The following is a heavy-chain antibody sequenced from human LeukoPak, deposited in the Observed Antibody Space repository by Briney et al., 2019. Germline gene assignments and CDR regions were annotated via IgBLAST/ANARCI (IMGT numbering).Heavy chain of an antibody. Sequence: SETLSLTCAVYGGSFSAYYWSWIRQPPGKGLEWIGEINHSGRPNYSPSLKSRVTISVDMSKNEFSLRLSPVTAADTAMYYCASLRYDSSAYDHPLPHHWGQGTLVTVSS. CDR1: GGSFSAYY. CDR2: INHSGRP. CDR3: ASLRYDSSAYDHPLPHH. V-gene: IGHV4-34*01. D-gene: IGHD3-22*01. J-gene: IGHJ5*02.